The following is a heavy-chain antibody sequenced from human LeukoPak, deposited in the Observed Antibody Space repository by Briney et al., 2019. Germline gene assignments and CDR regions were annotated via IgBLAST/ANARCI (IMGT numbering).Heavy chain of an antibody. D-gene: IGHD2-21*01. Sequence: PSETLFLTCSVSGDSVSSGNYHWSWIRQAPGKGLEWIGQSGHTNYNPSLKSRVIISKDTSKNQFSLTLNTATGADTAMYYCVTYYVYGGGRGHWGPGTLVIVSS. CDR1: GDSVSSGNYH. CDR2: QSGHT. J-gene: IGHJ4*02. V-gene: IGHV4-61*01. CDR3: VTYYVYGGGRGH.